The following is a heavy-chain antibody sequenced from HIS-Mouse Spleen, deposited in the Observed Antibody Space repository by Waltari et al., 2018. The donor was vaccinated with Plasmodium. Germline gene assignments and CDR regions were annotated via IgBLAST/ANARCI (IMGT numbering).Heavy chain of an antibody. Sequence: QVQLVQSGTDMKKPGASVKVSCKASGYTFTRNGINWVRPAPGQGLEGMGWISAYNGNTNDAQKLQGRVTMTTDTSTSTAYMQLRSLRSDDTAVYYCARGSAGDAFDIWGQGTMVTVSS. CDR2: ISAYNGNT. V-gene: IGHV1-18*01. CDR1: GYTFTRNG. D-gene: IGHD6-19*01. CDR3: ARGSAGDAFDI. J-gene: IGHJ3*02.